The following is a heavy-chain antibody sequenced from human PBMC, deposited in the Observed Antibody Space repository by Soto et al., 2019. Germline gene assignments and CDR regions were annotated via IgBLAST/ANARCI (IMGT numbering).Heavy chain of an antibody. Sequence: GGSLRLSCAASGFTFSSYAMIWVRQAPGKGLEWVSAISGSGGSTYYADSVKGRFTISRDNSKNTLYLQMNGLRAEDTAVYYCAKDRAHYRDYWGQGTLVTVSS. V-gene: IGHV3-23*01. CDR3: AKDRAHYRDY. CDR2: ISGSGGST. J-gene: IGHJ4*02. D-gene: IGHD4-4*01. CDR1: GFTFSSYA.